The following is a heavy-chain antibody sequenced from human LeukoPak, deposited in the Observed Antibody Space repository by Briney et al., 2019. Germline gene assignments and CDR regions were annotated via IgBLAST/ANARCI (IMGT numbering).Heavy chain of an antibody. J-gene: IGHJ4*02. CDR3: ARDSFPLISAGYFDY. D-gene: IGHD6-13*01. CDR1: GGTFSSYA. V-gene: IGHV1-69*05. Sequence: SVKVSCKASGGTFSSYAISWVRQAPGQGLEWMGRIIPIFGTANYAQKFQGRVTMTTDTSTSTAYMELRSLRSDDTAVYYCARDSFPLISAGYFDYWGQGTLVTVSS. CDR2: IIPIFGTA.